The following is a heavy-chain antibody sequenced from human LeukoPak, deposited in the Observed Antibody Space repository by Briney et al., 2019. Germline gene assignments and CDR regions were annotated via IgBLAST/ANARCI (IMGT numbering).Heavy chain of an antibody. Sequence: SETLSLTCTVSGGSISSSSYYWGWIRQPPGKGLEWIGSIYYSGSTFYTPSLKSRVTISVDTSKNQFSLKLSSVTAADTAVYYCARFREHLRRMRGHVECYFDYWGQGTLVTVSS. J-gene: IGHJ4*02. CDR2: IYYSGST. CDR3: ARFREHLRRMRGHVECYFDY. V-gene: IGHV4-39*01. CDR1: GGSISSSSYY. D-gene: IGHD1-1*01.